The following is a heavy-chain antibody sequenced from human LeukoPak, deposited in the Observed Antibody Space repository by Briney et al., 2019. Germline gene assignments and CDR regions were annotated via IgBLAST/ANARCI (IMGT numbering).Heavy chain of an antibody. Sequence: GGSLRLSCAASGFTFSDYYMSWIRQAPGKGLEWVSYISSSGSTIYYADSVKGRFTISRDNAKDSLYLQMNSLRAEDTAVYYCARAGSGWYPHAFDIWGQGTMVTVSS. V-gene: IGHV3-11*04. CDR3: ARAGSGWYPHAFDI. CDR1: GFTFSDYY. D-gene: IGHD6-19*01. J-gene: IGHJ3*02. CDR2: ISSSGSTI.